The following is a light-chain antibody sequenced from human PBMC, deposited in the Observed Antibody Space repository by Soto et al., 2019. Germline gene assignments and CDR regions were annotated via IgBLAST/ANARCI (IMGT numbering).Light chain of an antibody. J-gene: IGLJ2*01. V-gene: IGLV3-1*01. CDR2: QGN. CDR1: KLGNKH. CDR3: QAWDSSTADVV. Sequence: SYELTQAPSVSVSPGQTASITCSGDKLGNKHSSWYQQKPGQSPVLVIYQGNKRPSGIPERFSGSNSGNTATLTISGTQAMDEADYYCQAWDSSTADVVFGGGTKLTVL.